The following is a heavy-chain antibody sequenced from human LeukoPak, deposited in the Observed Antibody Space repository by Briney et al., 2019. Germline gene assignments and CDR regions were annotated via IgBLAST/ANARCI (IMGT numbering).Heavy chain of an antibody. D-gene: IGHD3-3*01. CDR1: GGSISSSSYS. J-gene: IGHJ4*02. V-gene: IGHV4-39*01. CDR2: IYYSGTT. Sequence: SETPSLTCTVSGGSISSSSYSWGWIRQPPGKGLGWIGSIYYSGTTYYNPSLKSRVTISVDTSKIQFSLKLSSVAATDTAVYFCARLRFDFWSGYTHPYFDYWGQGTLVTVSS. CDR3: ARLRFDFWSGYTHPYFDY.